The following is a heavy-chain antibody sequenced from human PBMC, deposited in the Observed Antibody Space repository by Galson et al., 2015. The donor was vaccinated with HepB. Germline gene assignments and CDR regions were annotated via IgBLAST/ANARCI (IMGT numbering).Heavy chain of an antibody. CDR2: IIPIFGTA. Sequence: SVKVSCKASGGTFSSYAINWVRQAPGQGLEWMGGIIPIFGTASYAQKFQGRVTFTADESTSIAYMELSSLRSEDTAVYYCACGPYYYDTSAYYRSAAFDIWGQGTTVTVSS. J-gene: IGHJ3*02. V-gene: IGHV1-69*13. CDR3: ACGPYYYDTSAYYRSAAFDI. CDR1: GGTFSSYA. D-gene: IGHD3-22*01.